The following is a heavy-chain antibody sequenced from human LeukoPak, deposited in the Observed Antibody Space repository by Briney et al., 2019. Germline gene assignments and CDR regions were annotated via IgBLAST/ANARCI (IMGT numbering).Heavy chain of an antibody. Sequence: ASVKVSCKASGYTFTSYAMNWVRQAPGQGLEWMGWINTNTGNPTYAQGFTGRFVFSLDTSVSTAYLQISSLKAEDTAVYYCARGYIAVAGNWFDPWGQGTLVTVSS. CDR2: INTNTGNP. CDR3: ARGYIAVAGNWFDP. V-gene: IGHV7-4-1*02. D-gene: IGHD6-19*01. CDR1: GYTFTSYA. J-gene: IGHJ5*02.